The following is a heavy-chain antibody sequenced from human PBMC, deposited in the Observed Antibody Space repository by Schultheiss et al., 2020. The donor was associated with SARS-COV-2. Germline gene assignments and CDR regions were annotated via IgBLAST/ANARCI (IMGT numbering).Heavy chain of an antibody. J-gene: IGHJ5*02. CDR1: GFTFGDYA. CDR3: ARVRFFEVDP. D-gene: IGHD3-3*01. CDR2: IRSKADGGTT. Sequence: GGSLRLSCTASGFTFGDYAMSWFRQAPGKGLEWVGFIRSKADGGTTEYAASVKGRFTISRDDSKSIAFLEMNSLKTEDTAVYYCARVRFFEVDPWGQGTLVTVSS. V-gene: IGHV3-49*03.